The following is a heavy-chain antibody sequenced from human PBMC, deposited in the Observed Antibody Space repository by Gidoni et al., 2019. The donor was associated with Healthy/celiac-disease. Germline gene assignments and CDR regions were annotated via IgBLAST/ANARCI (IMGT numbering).Heavy chain of an antibody. Sequence: QLQLQESGPGLVKPSETLSLTCTVSGGSTSSSSYYWGWIRPPPGKGLEWIGSSYYSGSTYYNPSLKNRVTISVDTSKNQFSLKLSSVTAADTAVYYCARHKTYYDFWSGPNDNWFDPWGQGTLVTVSS. J-gene: IGHJ5*02. CDR1: GGSTSSSSYY. V-gene: IGHV4-39*01. CDR2: SYYSGST. D-gene: IGHD3-3*01. CDR3: ARHKTYYDFWSGPNDNWFDP.